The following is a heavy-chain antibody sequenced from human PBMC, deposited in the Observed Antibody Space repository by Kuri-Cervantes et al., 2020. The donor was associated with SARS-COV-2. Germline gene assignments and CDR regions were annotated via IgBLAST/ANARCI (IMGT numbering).Heavy chain of an antibody. Sequence: GESLKISCAASGFTFSSYAMHWVRQAPGKGLEWVALISYDGSNKYYADSVKGRFTISRDNSKNTLYLQMNSLRAEDTAVYYCARSARAAGTYYYYGMDVWGQGTTVTVSS. CDR3: ARSARAAGTYYYYGMDV. CDR2: ISYDGSNK. J-gene: IGHJ6*02. CDR1: GFTFSSYA. V-gene: IGHV3-30-3*01. D-gene: IGHD6-13*01.